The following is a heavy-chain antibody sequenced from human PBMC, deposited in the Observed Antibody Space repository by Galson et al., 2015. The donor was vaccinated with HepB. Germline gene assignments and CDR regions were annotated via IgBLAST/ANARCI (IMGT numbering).Heavy chain of an antibody. V-gene: IGHV3-66*01. D-gene: IGHD3-10*01. CDR3: ARGGWFGNAFDV. CDR2: IYFGGTT. Sequence: SLRLSCAASGFTVISNYVTWVRQAPGKGLEWVSVIYFGGTTYYAASVKGRFTISRDHSKNTMYLQMNSLRAEDTAVYYCARGGWFGNAFDVWGQGTLVTVSS. CDR1: GFTVISNY. J-gene: IGHJ3*01.